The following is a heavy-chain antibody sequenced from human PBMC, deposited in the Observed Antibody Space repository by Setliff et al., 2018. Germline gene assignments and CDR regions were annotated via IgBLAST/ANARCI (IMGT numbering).Heavy chain of an antibody. Sequence: ASVKVSCKASGYTFSSYAMHWVRQAPGQRLEWMGWINAGNGNTKYSQKFQGRVTITRDTSASTAYMELSSLRSEDTAVYFCARDGGGDSDAFDIWGQGTMVTVSS. CDR1: GYTFSSYA. V-gene: IGHV1-3*01. D-gene: IGHD3-16*01. J-gene: IGHJ3*02. CDR3: ARDGGGDSDAFDI. CDR2: INAGNGNT.